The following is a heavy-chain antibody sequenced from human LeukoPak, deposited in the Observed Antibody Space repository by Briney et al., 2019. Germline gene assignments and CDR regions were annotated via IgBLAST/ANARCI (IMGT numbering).Heavy chain of an antibody. CDR2: INHSGST. CDR1: GGSFSGYY. Sequence: SETLSLTCAVYGGSFSGYYWSWIRQPPGKGLEWIGEINHSGSTNYDPSLKSRVTISVDTSKNQFSLKLSSVTAAGTAVYYCARGPYYYDSSGYLFDYWGQGTLVTVSS. CDR3: ARGPYYYDSSGYLFDY. V-gene: IGHV4-34*01. D-gene: IGHD3-22*01. J-gene: IGHJ4*02.